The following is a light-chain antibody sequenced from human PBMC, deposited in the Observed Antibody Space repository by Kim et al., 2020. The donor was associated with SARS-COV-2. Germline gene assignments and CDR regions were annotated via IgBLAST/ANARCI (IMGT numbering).Light chain of an antibody. CDR1: QNIMKY. V-gene: IGKV1-39*01. CDR3: QQSFSTPRT. Sequence: DIQMTQSPSSLSASVGDRVTLTCRASQNIMKYLNWYQQKPGKAPKLLIHAASSLQSGVPSRFSGSGSGTDFSLTINSLQLEDFATYSCQQSFSTPRTFGQGTKREI. CDR2: AAS. J-gene: IGKJ2*01.